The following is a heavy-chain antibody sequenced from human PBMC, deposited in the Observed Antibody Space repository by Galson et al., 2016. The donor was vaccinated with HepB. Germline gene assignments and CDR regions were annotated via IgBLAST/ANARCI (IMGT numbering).Heavy chain of an antibody. Sequence: SVKVSCKASGYSFSGFAIHWVRQAPGQGLEWMGWINPGNGNAKYAQKLQGRVTITRDTSASTAYMELSSLISEDTAVYYCARVGLYYDSSAYTNFDYWGQGSLVTVSA. D-gene: IGHD3-22*01. CDR3: ARVGLYYDSSAYTNFDY. CDR1: GYSFSGFA. V-gene: IGHV1-3*01. J-gene: IGHJ4*02. CDR2: INPGNGNA.